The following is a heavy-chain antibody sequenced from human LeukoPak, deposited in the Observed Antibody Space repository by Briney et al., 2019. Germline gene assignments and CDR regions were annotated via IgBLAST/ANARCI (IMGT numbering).Heavy chain of an antibody. V-gene: IGHV1-2*02. D-gene: IGHD1-26*01. CDR2: INPNSGGT. Sequence: EASVKVSCKASGYTFTGYYMHWVRQAPGQGLEWMGWINPNSGGTNYAQKFQGRVTMTRDTSISTAYMELSRLRSDDTAVYYCARDAVEWEPTEGAFDIWGQGTMVTVSS. J-gene: IGHJ3*02. CDR3: ARDAVEWEPTEGAFDI. CDR1: GYTFTGYY.